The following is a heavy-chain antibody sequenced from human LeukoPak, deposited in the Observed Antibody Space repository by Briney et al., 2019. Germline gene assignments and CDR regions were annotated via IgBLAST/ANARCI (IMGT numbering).Heavy chain of an antibody. Sequence: SETLSLTCVVSGGSISNTYWWTWVRQPPGKGLEWIGEINHSGSTNYNPSLKSRVTISVDTSKNQFSLKLSSVTAADTAVYYCARGHDYSFPDWFDPWGQGTLVTVSS. CDR2: INHSGST. CDR1: GGSISNTYW. CDR3: ARGHDYSFPDWFDP. J-gene: IGHJ5*02. D-gene: IGHD4-11*01. V-gene: IGHV4-4*02.